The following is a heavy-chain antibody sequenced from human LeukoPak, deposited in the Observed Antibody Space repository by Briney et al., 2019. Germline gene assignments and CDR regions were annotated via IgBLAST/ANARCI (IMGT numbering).Heavy chain of an antibody. Sequence: GGSLRLSCAASGFTFSSYAMHWVRQAPGKGLEWVSVLYSGGVAYYADSVRGRFTISRDDSKNTLYLQMNSLRVEDTAVYYCARESRTSGLDYWGQGTLVTVSS. D-gene: IGHD3-3*01. CDR3: ARESRTSGLDY. V-gene: IGHV3-66*01. CDR2: LYSGGVA. CDR1: GFTFSSYA. J-gene: IGHJ4*02.